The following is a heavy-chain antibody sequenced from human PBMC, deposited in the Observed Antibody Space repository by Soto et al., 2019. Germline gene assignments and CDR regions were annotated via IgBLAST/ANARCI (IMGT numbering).Heavy chain of an antibody. CDR3: ASRSSGWYFDY. D-gene: IGHD6-19*01. CDR1: GFTFSSYA. J-gene: IGHJ4*02. V-gene: IGHV3-23*01. Sequence: EVQLLESGGGLVQPGGSLRLSCAASGFTFSSYAKNWVRQGPGKGLEWVSVISGSGGSTYYADSVKGRFTISRDNSKNTLYPQMNSLRAEDTAVYYCASRSSGWYFDYWGQGTLVTVSS. CDR2: ISGSGGST.